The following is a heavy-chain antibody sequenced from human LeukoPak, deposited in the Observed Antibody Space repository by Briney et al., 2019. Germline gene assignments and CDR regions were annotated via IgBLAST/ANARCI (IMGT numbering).Heavy chain of an antibody. J-gene: IGHJ4*02. D-gene: IGHD6-13*01. V-gene: IGHV1-18*01. Sequence: ASVKVSFKASGYTFTSYGISWVRQAPGKGREWMGWISDYNGNTNYAQKLQGRVTMTTDTSTSKAYMELRSLRSDDTAVYYCARDSPYSSSWYPNDYWGQGTLVTVSS. CDR3: ARDSPYSSSWYPNDY. CDR2: ISDYNGNT. CDR1: GYTFTSYG.